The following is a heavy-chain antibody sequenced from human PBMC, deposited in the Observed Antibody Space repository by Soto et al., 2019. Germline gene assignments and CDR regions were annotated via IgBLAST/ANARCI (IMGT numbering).Heavy chain of an antibody. V-gene: IGHV5-51*01. CDR2: IYPSDSDT. D-gene: IGHD3-3*01. CDR1: GYSFSTSW. CDR3: ATRAEYYDFWSGYYGT. J-gene: IGHJ5*02. Sequence: GESLKISCKGSGYSFSTSWIGWVRQMSGKGLEWMGTIYPSDSDTRYSPSFQGQVIISADKSTSTAYLQWRSLKASDTAMYYCATRAEYYDFWSGYYGTWGQGTLVTVSS.